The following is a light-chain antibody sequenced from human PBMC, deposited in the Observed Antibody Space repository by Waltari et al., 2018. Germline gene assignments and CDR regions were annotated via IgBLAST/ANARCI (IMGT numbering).Light chain of an antibody. J-gene: IGLJ2*01. CDR2: DTK. V-gene: IGLV1-44*01. Sequence: QSVLTQPPSASGTPGQRVTISCSGTSSNVGGSTVQWYQQVPGTAPKILIHDTKACASRFPNRVSCSKSGTAASLAVSGLQSEVEADYFCAVWDARLNGPVFGGGTKVTVL. CDR1: SSNVGGST. CDR3: AVWDARLNGPV.